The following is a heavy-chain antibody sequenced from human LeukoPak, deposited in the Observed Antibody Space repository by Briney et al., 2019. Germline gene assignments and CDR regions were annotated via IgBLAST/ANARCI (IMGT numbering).Heavy chain of an antibody. CDR3: AKLGATEAFDY. CDR1: GFTFSNYN. Sequence: PGGSLRLSCAASGFTFSNYNMNWVRQAPGKGLEWVSSISSSTSYIYYADSVKGRFTISRDNSKNTLYLQMNSLRAEDTAVYYCAKLGATEAFDYWGQGTLVTVSS. J-gene: IGHJ4*02. CDR2: ISSSTSYI. D-gene: IGHD1-26*01. V-gene: IGHV3-21*04.